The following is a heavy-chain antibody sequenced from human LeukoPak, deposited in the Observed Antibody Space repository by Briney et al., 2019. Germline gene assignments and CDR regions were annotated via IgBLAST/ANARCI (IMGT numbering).Heavy chain of an antibody. CDR1: GLTFSSYS. J-gene: IGHJ5*02. Sequence: GGSLRLSCAASGLTFSSYSFHWVRQAPGKGLEWVSSISTRSGTYTYYADSVKGRFIISRDNAKNSLYLQMNSLRSDDTVVYYCASSGAISMIRNNWFDPWGQGTLVTVSA. CDR3: ASSGAISMIRNNWFDP. CDR2: ISTRSGTYT. V-gene: IGHV3-21*01. D-gene: IGHD3-22*01.